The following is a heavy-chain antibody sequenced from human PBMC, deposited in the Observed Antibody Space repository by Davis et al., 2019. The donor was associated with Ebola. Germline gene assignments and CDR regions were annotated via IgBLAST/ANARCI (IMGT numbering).Heavy chain of an antibody. D-gene: IGHD7-27*01. V-gene: IGHV3-48*02. J-gene: IGHJ4*02. Sequence: GESLKISCAASGFTFSSYSMNWVRQAPGKGLEWVSYISSSSSTIYYADSVKGRFTISRDNAKNSLYLQMNSLRDEDTAVYYCARDRNWGCEYWGQGTLVTVSS. CDR1: GFTFSSYS. CDR2: ISSSSSTI. CDR3: ARDRNWGCEY.